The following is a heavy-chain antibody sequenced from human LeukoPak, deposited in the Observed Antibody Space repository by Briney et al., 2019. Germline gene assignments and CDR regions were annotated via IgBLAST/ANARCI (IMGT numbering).Heavy chain of an antibody. D-gene: IGHD2/OR15-2a*01. V-gene: IGHV3-21*01. Sequence: GGSLRLSCAASGFTFSSYAMTWVRQAPGKGLEWVSSISSSSSYIYYADSVKGRFTISRDNAKNSLYLQMNSLRAEDTAVYYCASSMVTPTEYYFDYWGQGTLVTVSS. J-gene: IGHJ4*02. CDR1: GFTFSSYA. CDR3: ASSMVTPTEYYFDY. CDR2: ISSSSSYI.